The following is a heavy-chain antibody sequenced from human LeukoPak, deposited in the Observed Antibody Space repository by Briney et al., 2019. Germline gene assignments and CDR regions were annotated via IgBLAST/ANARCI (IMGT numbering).Heavy chain of an antibody. CDR3: ARWLVVVAATEYYFDY. J-gene: IGHJ4*02. CDR1: GYRFTNYW. Sequence: HGESLKISCKGSGYRFTNYWIGWVRQMPGKGLEWMGIIYPGDSETRYSPSFQGQVTISADKSISTAYLQWSSLKASDTAMYYCARWLVVVAATEYYFDYWGQGTLVTVSS. D-gene: IGHD2-15*01. V-gene: IGHV5-51*01. CDR2: IYPGDSET.